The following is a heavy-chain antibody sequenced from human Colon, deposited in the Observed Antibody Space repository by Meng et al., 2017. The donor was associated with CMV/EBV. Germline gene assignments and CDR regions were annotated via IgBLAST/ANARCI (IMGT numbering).Heavy chain of an antibody. Sequence: SGFTFSTYSLNWVRQGPGKGLELISLISSTSSDIYYADSVKGRFTISRDNAKNSLYLQMSSLRAEDTAVYYCARDRLSGTTGGWFGPWGQGTLVTVSS. V-gene: IGHV3-21*01. CDR1: GFTFSTYS. CDR3: ARDRLSGTTGGWFGP. J-gene: IGHJ5*02. D-gene: IGHD4-17*01. CDR2: ISSTSSDI.